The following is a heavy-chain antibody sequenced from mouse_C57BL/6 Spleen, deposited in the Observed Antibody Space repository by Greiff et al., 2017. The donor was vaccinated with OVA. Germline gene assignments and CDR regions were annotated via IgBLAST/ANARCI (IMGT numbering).Heavy chain of an antibody. CDR2: IDPSDSYS. Sequence: VQLQQPGAELVKPGASVKLSCKASGYTFTSYWMQWVQQRPGQGLEWIGEIDPSDSYSNYNQKFKGKATLTVDTSSSTAYMQHSSLTSEDSAVYYSARRRYYYGSSYRVDDWGKGTTLTVSS. D-gene: IGHD1-1*01. CDR1: GYTFTSYW. V-gene: IGHV1-50*01. CDR3: ARRRYYYGSSYRVDD. J-gene: IGHJ2*01.